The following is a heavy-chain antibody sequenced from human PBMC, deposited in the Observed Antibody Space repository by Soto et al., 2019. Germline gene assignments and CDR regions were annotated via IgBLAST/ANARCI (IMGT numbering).Heavy chain of an antibody. D-gene: IGHD2-8*01. CDR1: GFSLSTGGTR. J-gene: IGHJ5*02. V-gene: IGHV2-70*04. CDR2: IDWDDDK. Sequence: SGPTLVNPTQTLTLTCTFSGFSLSTGGTRVSWIRQPPGKALEWLARIDWDDDKFYSTSLKTRLTISKDTPKNQVVLTMTNMDPVDTGTYYCARNGGDCTDGVCYTNNWFDPWGHGTLVSVSS. CDR3: ARNGGDCTDGVCYTNNWFDP.